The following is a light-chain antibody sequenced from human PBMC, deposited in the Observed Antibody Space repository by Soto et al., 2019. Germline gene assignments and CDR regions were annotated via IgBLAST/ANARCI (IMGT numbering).Light chain of an antibody. Sequence: IQMTQSPSSLSASVGDRVTITCRASQRITTYLNWYQQKPGNAPKLLITTAGTLQRGVPSRFSGSGSGTDLTHTITSLQREDFATYFCQQTYSTPYTFGQGTKLEIK. CDR1: QRITTY. J-gene: IGKJ2*01. CDR2: TAG. CDR3: QQTYSTPYT. V-gene: IGKV1-39*01.